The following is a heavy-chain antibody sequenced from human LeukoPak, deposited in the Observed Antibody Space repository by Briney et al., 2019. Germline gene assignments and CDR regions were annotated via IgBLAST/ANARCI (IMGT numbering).Heavy chain of an antibody. V-gene: IGHV4-59*01. CDR2: IYFTGTT. CDR3: VNGGSYLTK. CDR1: GGSISSY. J-gene: IGHJ4*02. Sequence: SQTLSLTCTVSGGSISSYWSWIRKSPGKGLEWIGYIYFTGTTNYNPSLKSRLTISIDTSRNQFSLKLSSATAADTAIYYCVNGGSYLTKWGQGTLVTVSS. D-gene: IGHD3-10*01.